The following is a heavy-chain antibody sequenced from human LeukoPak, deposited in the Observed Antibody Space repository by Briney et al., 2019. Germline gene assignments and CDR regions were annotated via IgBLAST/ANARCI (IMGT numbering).Heavy chain of an antibody. CDR3: TTGITMVRGVITDY. CDR2: IKSKTDGGTT. J-gene: IGHJ4*02. Sequence: GGSLRLSCAASGFTSSNAWMSWVRQAPGKGLEWVGRIKSKTDGGTTDYAAPVKGRFTISRDDSKNTLYLQMNSLKTEDTAVYYCTTGITMVRGVITDYWGQGTLVTVSS. D-gene: IGHD3-10*01. V-gene: IGHV3-15*01. CDR1: GFTSSNAW.